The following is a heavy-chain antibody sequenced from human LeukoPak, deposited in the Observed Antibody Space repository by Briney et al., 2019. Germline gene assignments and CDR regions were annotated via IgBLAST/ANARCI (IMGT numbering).Heavy chain of an antibody. CDR2: IYSGGST. D-gene: IGHD4-23*01. CDR3: ARDYGGSSPFDY. J-gene: IGHJ4*02. Sequence: GGSLRLSCAASEFSVGSNYMTWVRQAPGKGLEWVSLIYSGGSTYYADSVKGRFTISRDNAKNSLYLQMNSLRAEDTAVYYCARDYGGSSPFDYWGQGTLVTVSS. V-gene: IGHV3-66*01. CDR1: EFSVGSNY.